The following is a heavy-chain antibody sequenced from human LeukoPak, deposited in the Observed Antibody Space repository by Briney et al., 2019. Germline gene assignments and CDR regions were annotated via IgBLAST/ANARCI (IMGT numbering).Heavy chain of an antibody. CDR3: GRLAHNAWYAIDF. Sequence: GGSLRLSCASSGFSVSADFVSWVRQAPGKGLEWLANILPDGSQKYYVDSVKGRFTISRDNPKNSLYLQINNLRAEDTAVYYCGRLAHNAWYAIDFWGQGTLVTVSS. V-gene: IGHV3-7*01. J-gene: IGHJ4*02. CDR1: GFSVSADF. D-gene: IGHD2-2*01. CDR2: ILPDGSQK.